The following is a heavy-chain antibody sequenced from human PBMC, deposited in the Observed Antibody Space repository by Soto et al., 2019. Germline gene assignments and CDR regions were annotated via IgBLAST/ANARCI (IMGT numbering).Heavy chain of an antibody. CDR3: AREGDYNVDYYSGMDV. CDR1: GGTFGTSA. J-gene: IGHJ6*02. Sequence: QVQLVQSGTEVKKPGSSVNVSCKASGGTFGTSAINWVRQAPGQGLEWMGAIIPFFTTTDYAQKFQARVTITADESTSTAYMELSSLTSEATAVYYGAREGDYNVDYYSGMDVWGQGPRVIVSS. CDR2: IIPFFTTT. D-gene: IGHD4-17*01. V-gene: IGHV1-69*01.